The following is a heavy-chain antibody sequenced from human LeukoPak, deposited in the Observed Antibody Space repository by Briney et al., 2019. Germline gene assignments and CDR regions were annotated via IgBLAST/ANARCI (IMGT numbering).Heavy chain of an antibody. CDR1: GGIFNSKA. CDR2: IIPMFRTA. J-gene: IGHJ3*01. D-gene: IGHD2-8*02. CDR3: AYLSASNTGAFDV. V-gene: IGHV1-69*13. Sequence: SVKVSCKASGGIFNSKALSWVRQAPGQGLEWMGGIIPMFRTANYGQKFQGRVTITADDSTSTGYMELSSLRSGDTAVFYCAYLSASNTGAFDVWGQGTVVTVSS.